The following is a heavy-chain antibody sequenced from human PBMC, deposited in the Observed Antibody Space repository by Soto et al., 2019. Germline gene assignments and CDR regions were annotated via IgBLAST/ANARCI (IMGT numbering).Heavy chain of an antibody. D-gene: IGHD3-3*01. J-gene: IGHJ6*02. V-gene: IGHV3-30*18. Sequence: QVRLVESGGGVVQPGRSLRLSCAASGFIFSSYGIHWVRQAPGKGLEWVADISNDGGNKWYADSVKGRFTISRDNSRNTLYLQMNSLTGEDTAVYYCAKARHDFRSGYLRYFYYYGMDVWGQGTTVTVSS. CDR3: AKARHDFRSGYLRYFYYYGMDV. CDR1: GFIFSSYG. CDR2: ISNDGGNK.